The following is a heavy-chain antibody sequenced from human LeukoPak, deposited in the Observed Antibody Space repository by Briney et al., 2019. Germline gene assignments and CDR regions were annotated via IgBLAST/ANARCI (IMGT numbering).Heavy chain of an antibody. CDR2: IYTSWST. Sequence: SETLSLTCTVSGGSISSYYWSWIRQPAGKGLEWIGRIYTSWSTNYNPSLKGRVTMSVDTSKNQFSLKLSSVTAADTAVYYCARDDSSGSDAFDIWGQGTMVTVPS. D-gene: IGHD3-22*01. J-gene: IGHJ3*02. V-gene: IGHV4-4*07. CDR3: ARDDSSGSDAFDI. CDR1: GGSISSYY.